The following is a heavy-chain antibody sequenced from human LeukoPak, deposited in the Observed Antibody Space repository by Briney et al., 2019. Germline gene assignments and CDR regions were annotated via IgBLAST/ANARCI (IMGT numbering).Heavy chain of an antibody. CDR1: GGSVSSGSYY. CDR3: ARGDIPYYYDSSGHVFDY. Sequence: SETLSLTCTVSGGSVSSGSYYWSWIRQPPGKGLEWIGYIYYSGSTNYNPSLKSRVTISVDTSKNQFSLRLSSVTAADTAVYYCARGDIPYYYDSSGHVFDYWGQGTLVTVSS. CDR2: IYYSGST. V-gene: IGHV4-61*01. J-gene: IGHJ4*02. D-gene: IGHD3-22*01.